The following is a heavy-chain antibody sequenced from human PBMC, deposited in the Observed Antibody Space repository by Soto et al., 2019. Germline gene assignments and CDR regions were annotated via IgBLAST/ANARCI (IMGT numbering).Heavy chain of an antibody. CDR1: GGTFSSYA. V-gene: IGHV1-69*01. J-gene: IGHJ6*02. Sequence: QVQLVQSGAEVKKPGSSVKVSCKASGGTFSSYAISWVRQAPGQGLEWMGGIIPIFGTANYAQKFQGRVTLTADESTSTAYMELSSLRSEGTAVYYCASPYDCRGRIWGLDYYYYGMDVWGQGTTVTVSS. CDR2: IIPIFGTA. D-gene: IGHD3-22*01. CDR3: ASPYDCRGRIWGLDYYYYGMDV.